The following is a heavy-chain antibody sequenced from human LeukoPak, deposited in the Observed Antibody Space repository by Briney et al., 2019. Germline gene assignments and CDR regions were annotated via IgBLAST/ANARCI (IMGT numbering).Heavy chain of an antibody. CDR2: IKEDGSEK. CDR1: GFTFSNYW. D-gene: IGHD3-10*01. Sequence: GGSLRLSCEASGFTFSNYWMSWVRQAPGKGLEWVANIKEDGSEKYYVDSVKGRFTISRDNAKNSLYLQMNSLRAEDTAVYYCARTIRGYWGQGTLVTVSS. V-gene: IGHV3-7*02. J-gene: IGHJ4*02. CDR3: ARTIRGY.